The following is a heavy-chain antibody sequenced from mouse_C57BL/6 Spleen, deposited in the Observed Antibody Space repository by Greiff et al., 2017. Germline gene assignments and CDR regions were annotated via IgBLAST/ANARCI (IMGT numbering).Heavy chain of an antibody. Sequence: VKLQESGAELARPGASVKLSCKASGYTFTSYGISWVKQRTGQGLEWIGEIYPRSGNTYYNEKFKGKATLTADKSSSTAYMELSSLTSEDSAVYFCARYYYEYDGYFDVWGTGTTVTVSS. CDR3: ARYYYEYDGYFDV. J-gene: IGHJ1*03. D-gene: IGHD2-4*01. CDR2: IYPRSGNT. CDR1: GYTFTSYG. V-gene: IGHV1-81*01.